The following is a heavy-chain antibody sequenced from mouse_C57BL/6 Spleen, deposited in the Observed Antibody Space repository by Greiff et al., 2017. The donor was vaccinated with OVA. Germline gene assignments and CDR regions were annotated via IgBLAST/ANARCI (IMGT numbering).Heavy chain of an antibody. CDR3: ARYPRDYVYDGGFDY. V-gene: IGHV1-9*01. J-gene: IGHJ3*01. CDR2: ILPGSGST. CDR1: GYTFTGYW. Sequence: VQLQQSGAELMKPGASVKLSCKATGYTFTGYWIAWVKQRPGHGLEWIGEILPGSGSTNYNEKFKGKATFTADTSSITAYMQLSSLTTEDSAISDCARYPRDYVYDGGFDYWGQGTLVTVSA. D-gene: IGHD2-2*01.